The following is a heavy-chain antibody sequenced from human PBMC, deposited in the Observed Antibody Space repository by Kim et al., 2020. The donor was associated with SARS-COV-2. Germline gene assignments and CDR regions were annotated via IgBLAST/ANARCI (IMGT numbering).Heavy chain of an antibody. D-gene: IGHD1-26*01. CDR1: GFTVSSNY. V-gene: IGHV3-53*01. CDR3: ARDGRDTLGRWFDP. CDR2: IYSGGST. J-gene: IGHJ5*02. Sequence: GGSLRLSCAASGFTVSSNYMSWVRQAPGKGLEWVSVIYSGGSTYYADSVKGRFTISRDNSKNTLYLQMNSLRAEDTAVYYCARDGRDTLGRWFDPWGQGTLVTVSS.